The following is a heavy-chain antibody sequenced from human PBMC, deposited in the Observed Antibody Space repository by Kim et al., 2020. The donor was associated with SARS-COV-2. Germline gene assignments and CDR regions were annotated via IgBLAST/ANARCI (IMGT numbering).Heavy chain of an antibody. V-gene: IGHV3-30*07. Sequence: TGRCTISRDNSKNTMYLQMNSLRAEDTAVYYCARDRSYDSSGYYPYYFDYWGQGALVTVSS. J-gene: IGHJ4*02. CDR3: ARDRSYDSSGYYPYYFDY. D-gene: IGHD3-22*01.